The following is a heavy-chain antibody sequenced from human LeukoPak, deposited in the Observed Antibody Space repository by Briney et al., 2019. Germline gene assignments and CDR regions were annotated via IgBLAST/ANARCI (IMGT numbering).Heavy chain of an antibody. V-gene: IGHV4-39*01. CDR2: ITYSGST. J-gene: IGHJ5*02. CDR3: ARLNKPGWFDP. D-gene: IGHD1-14*01. Sequence: SETLSLTCTVSGGSITSNSYYWGWIRQPPGKGLEWIGSITYSGSTYYNPSLKRRVAISIDTSKNQFSLRLSSVTATDTAVYYCARLNKPGWFDPWGQGTLVTVSS. CDR1: GGSITSNSYY.